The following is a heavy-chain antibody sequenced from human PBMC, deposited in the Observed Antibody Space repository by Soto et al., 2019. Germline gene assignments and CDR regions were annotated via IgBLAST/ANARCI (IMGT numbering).Heavy chain of an antibody. CDR3: ARGSWDDVSGHYYMDV. J-gene: IGHJ6*03. CDR1: EDSVSSNSAG. V-gene: IGHV6-1*01. D-gene: IGHD1-1*01. Sequence: SQTLSLTCDISEDSVSSNSAGCNWIRQTPSRGLEWLGRTYYKSKWYYTYAASVKSRITVSPDTSKNQFSLQLTSVTPEDTAVYYCARGSWDDVSGHYYMDVWDKGTTVTVSS. CDR2: TYYKSKWYY.